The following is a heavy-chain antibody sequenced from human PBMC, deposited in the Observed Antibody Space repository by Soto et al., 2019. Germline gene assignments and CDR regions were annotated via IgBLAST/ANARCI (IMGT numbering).Heavy chain of an antibody. D-gene: IGHD2-15*01. CDR1: GGSISSGGYY. J-gene: IGHJ3*02. V-gene: IGHV4-31*03. CDR3: EGRKLLRKGHVAFDI. CDR2: IYYSGST. Sequence: PSETLSLTCTVSGGSISSGGYYWSWIRQHPGKGLEWIGYIYYSGSTYYNPSLKSRVTISVDTSKNQFSLKLSSVTAADTAVYYCEGRKLLRKGHVAFDIWGQGTMVTVSS.